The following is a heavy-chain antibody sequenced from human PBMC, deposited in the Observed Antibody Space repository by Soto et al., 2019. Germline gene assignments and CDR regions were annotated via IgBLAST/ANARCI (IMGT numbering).Heavy chain of an antibody. CDR1: GGSINSSYW. V-gene: IGHV4-4*02. CDR2: IYHSGNT. J-gene: IGHJ4*02. Sequence: QVQLQESGPGLVKPSGTLSLTCAVSGGSINSSYWWSWVRQSPGKGLEWIGEIYHSGNTNYNPSLKSRVTISVDRSKNQLSLNLSSVTAADTAVYYCARRPVGAQGLFDYWGQGTLVTVSS. D-gene: IGHD1-26*01. CDR3: ARRPVGAQGLFDY.